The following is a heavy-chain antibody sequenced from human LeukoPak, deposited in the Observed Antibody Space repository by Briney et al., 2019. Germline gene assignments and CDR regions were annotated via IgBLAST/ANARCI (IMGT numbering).Heavy chain of an antibody. J-gene: IGHJ5*02. V-gene: IGHV3-23*01. CDR3: ARDRPNYYGSNGHYYQRNGDH. Sequence: PGGSLRLSCAASEFSFSIYAMSWVRQAPGKGLEWVSSITSSGESTYYAGSVKGRFTISRDNSKNTVYLQMKSLRAEDTAVYYCARDRPNYYGSNGHYYQRNGDHWGQGTLVTVSS. CDR2: ITSSGEST. CDR1: EFSFSIYA. D-gene: IGHD3-22*01.